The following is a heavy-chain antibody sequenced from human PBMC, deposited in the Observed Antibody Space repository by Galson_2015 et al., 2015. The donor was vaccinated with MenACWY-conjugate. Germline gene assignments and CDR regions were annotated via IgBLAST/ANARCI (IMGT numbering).Heavy chain of an antibody. V-gene: IGHV3-53*01. J-gene: IGHJ4*02. CDR2: IYSGGST. D-gene: IGHD6-19*01. CDR1: GVTVSSNF. CDR3: ATGYSSGWLDY. Sequence: SLRLSCAASGVTVSSNFMTWVRQAPGKGLEWVSVIYSGGSTYYADSVKGRCTISRDNSKNTLYLQMNSLRAEDTAVYYCATGYSSGWLDYWGQGTLVTVSS.